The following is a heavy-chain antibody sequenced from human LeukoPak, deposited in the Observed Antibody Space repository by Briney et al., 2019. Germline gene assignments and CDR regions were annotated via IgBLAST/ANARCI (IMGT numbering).Heavy chain of an antibody. CDR3: APATIAEDTGHHFYNGMGV. J-gene: IGHJ6*02. CDR2: ISRRDSGSKI. D-gene: IGHD6-25*01. CDR1: ALTFSKYA. Sequence: GGSLRLSCAASALTFSKYAMNWVRQAPGKGREWVSVISRRDSGSKIYFGDSVNGRFTISRDNSKNTPYLQLNSRRAGDTALYYSAPATIAEDTGHHFYNGMGVWGQGTTVTVSS. V-gene: IGHV3-23*01.